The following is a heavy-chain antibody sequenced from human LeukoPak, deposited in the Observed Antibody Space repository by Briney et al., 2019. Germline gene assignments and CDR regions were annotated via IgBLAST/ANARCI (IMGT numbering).Heavy chain of an antibody. CDR3: ARDSTSSSWLDY. D-gene: IGHD6-13*01. CDR2: IIPIFGTA. V-gene: IGHV1-69*05. Sequence: ASVKVSCKASGGTFSSYAISWVRQAPGQGLEWMGRIIPIFGTANYAQKFQGRVTITTDESTSTAYMELSSLRSEDTAVYYCARDSTSSSWLDYWGQGTLVTVSS. J-gene: IGHJ4*02. CDR1: GGTFSSYA.